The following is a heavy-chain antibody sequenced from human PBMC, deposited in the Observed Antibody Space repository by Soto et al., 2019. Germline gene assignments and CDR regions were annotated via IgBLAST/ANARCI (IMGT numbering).Heavy chain of an antibody. CDR2: ISAYNGHT. D-gene: IGHD3-16*01. Sequence: QVQLVQSGIEVKKPGASVKVSCNTMGYTFSNYGLSWVRQAPGEGLEWLGWISAYNGHTKYAQKVQDRVTLTTDKSASTAYLERRSLRSDDTAVYYCVRGDVGYFDHWGQGTLVLVSS. CDR3: VRGDVGYFDH. V-gene: IGHV1-18*01. J-gene: IGHJ4*02. CDR1: GYTFSNYG.